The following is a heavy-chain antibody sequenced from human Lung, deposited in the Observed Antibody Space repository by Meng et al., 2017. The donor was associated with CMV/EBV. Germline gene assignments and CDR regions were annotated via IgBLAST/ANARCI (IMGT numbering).Heavy chain of an antibody. V-gene: IGHV1-2*02. CDR2: IHPHRGDT. CDR1: GYTFTAHY. CDR3: ARDNNWGPDY. J-gene: IGHJ4*02. D-gene: IGHD7-27*01. Sequence: ASVKVSCKASGYTFTAHYFHWVRQAPGQGLEWMGWIHPHRGDTNYAQQFQGRVTLTRDPSINTGYMELTRLTSDDTAVYYCARDNNWGPDYWGQGTLVTVSS.